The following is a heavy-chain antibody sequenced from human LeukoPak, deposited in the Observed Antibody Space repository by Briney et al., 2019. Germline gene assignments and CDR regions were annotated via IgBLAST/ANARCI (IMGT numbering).Heavy chain of an antibody. J-gene: IGHJ3*02. CDR3: AKGGVPPYYYDSSGLKDAFDI. CDR1: GFTFSSYG. D-gene: IGHD3-22*01. CDR2: IRYDGSKK. Sequence: GGSLRLSCAASGFTFSSYGMHWVRQAPGKGLEWVAFIRYDGSKKYFADSVKGRFIISRDNSKNTLYLQMNSLRAEDTAVYYCAKGGVPPYYYDSSGLKDAFDIWGQGTMVTVSS. V-gene: IGHV3-30*02.